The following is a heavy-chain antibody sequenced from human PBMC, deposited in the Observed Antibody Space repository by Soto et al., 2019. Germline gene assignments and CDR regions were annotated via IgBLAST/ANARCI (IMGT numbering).Heavy chain of an antibody. Sequence: SETLSLTCTVSGGSINNYYWTWIRQPPGKGLEWIGYVYNSGSTNYNPSLKSRVTISVDTSKNQFSLKLSSVTAADTAVYYCARRTGTPNWLDPWGQGTRVTVSS. J-gene: IGHJ5*02. V-gene: IGHV4-59*01. CDR2: VYNSGST. D-gene: IGHD1-7*01. CDR1: GGSINNYY. CDR3: ARRTGTPNWLDP.